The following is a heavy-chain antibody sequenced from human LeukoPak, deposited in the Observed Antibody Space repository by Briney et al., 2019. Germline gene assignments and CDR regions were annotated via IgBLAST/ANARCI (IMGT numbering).Heavy chain of an antibody. D-gene: IGHD1-26*01. J-gene: IGHJ3*02. Sequence: PGGSLRLSCAASGFSFSYFWMHWVRQAPGKGLVWVSRINRDGSGTSYADSVKGRFTISRDNAKNTLSLQMNSLRAEDTAVYYCTRELEYRGSPDDAFDIWGQVTMVTVSS. V-gene: IGHV3-74*01. CDR1: GFSFSYFW. CDR2: INRDGSGT. CDR3: TRELEYRGSPDDAFDI.